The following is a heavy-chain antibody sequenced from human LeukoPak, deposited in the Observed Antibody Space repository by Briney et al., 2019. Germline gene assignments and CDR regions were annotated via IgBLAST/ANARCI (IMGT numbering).Heavy chain of an antibody. CDR3: AKDMGGSGSSAFDF. V-gene: IGHV3-9*01. J-gene: IGHJ4*02. CDR1: GLKFDDYA. D-gene: IGHD3-10*01. Sequence: GRSLRLSCAASGLKFDDYAMHWVRQLPGKGLEWVSGISWNSVAIACADSVKGRFTISRDNAKKSLNLQMNGLRTEDTALYYCAKDMGGSGSSAFDFWGQGTLVTVSS. CDR2: ISWNSVAI.